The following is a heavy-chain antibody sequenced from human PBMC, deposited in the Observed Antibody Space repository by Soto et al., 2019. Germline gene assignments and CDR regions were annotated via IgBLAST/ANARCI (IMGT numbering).Heavy chain of an antibody. D-gene: IGHD2-2*01. V-gene: IGHV1-18*01. J-gene: IGHJ5*02. CDR2: ISLYSDGT. CDR3: ARVVPGADAWFGP. Sequence: ASVKISCKTSGYTFSNYGITWVRQAPGQPLEWLGWISLYSDGTNYAQKFQGRVSMTTDTSTTTAYMELSSLRSDDTAVYYCARVVPGADAWFGPWGQGTLVTVSS. CDR1: GYTFSNYG.